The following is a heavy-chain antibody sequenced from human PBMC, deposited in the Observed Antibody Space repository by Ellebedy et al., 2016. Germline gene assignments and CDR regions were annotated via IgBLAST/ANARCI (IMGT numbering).Heavy chain of an antibody. V-gene: IGHV3-23*01. CDR2: ISGSGGST. J-gene: IGHJ5*02. Sequence: GGSLRLSXAASGFTFSSYAMTWVRQAPGKGLEWISAISGSGGSTYYADSVKGRFTISRDNSKNTLDLQMNSLRAEDTAVYYCARGVGGTSLNWFDPWGQGTLVTVSS. CDR1: GFTFSSYA. D-gene: IGHD3-16*01. CDR3: ARGVGGTSLNWFDP.